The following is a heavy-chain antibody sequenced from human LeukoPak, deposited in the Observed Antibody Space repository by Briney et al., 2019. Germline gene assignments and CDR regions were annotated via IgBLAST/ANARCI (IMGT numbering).Heavy chain of an antibody. V-gene: IGHV3-48*04. J-gene: IGHJ4*02. CDR2: ISSSGSTI. CDR3: ARDTYYDGVDY. CDR1: GFTFNGYS. D-gene: IGHD3-22*01. Sequence: GGSLRLSCAASGFTFNGYSMNWVRQAPGKGLEWVSYISSSGSTIYYADSVKGRFTISRDNAKNSLYLQMNSLRAEDTAVYYCARDTYYDGVDYWGQGTLVTVSS.